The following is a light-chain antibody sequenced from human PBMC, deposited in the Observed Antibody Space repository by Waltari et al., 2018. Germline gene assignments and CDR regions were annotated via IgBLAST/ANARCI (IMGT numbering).Light chain of an antibody. CDR1: QSVSRH. CDR2: DTF. V-gene: IGKV3-11*01. CDR3: LHRSNWPPLFT. Sequence: EIVLPQSPVTLSLSPGERATLSCRASQSVSRHLAWYQQKPGQAPRLLIYDTFSRASGIPARFSGSGSGTDFTLTISSLEPEDFAVYYCLHRSNWPPLFTFGPGTKVDIK. J-gene: IGKJ3*01.